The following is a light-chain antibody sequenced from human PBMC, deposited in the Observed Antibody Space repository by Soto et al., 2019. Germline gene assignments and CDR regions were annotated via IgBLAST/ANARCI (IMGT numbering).Light chain of an antibody. V-gene: IGLV2-14*01. CDR3: SSYTSSSTQVV. J-gene: IGLJ2*01. Sequence: QSALTQPASVSGSPGQWITISCTGTSSDVGGYNYVSWYQQHPGKAPKLMIYDVSNRPSGVSNRFSGSKSGNTASLTISGLQAEDDADYYCSSYTSSSTQVVFGGGTKLTVL. CDR2: DVS. CDR1: SSDVGGYNY.